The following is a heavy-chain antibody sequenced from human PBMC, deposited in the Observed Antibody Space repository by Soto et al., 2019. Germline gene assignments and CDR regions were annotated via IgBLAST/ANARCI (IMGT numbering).Heavy chain of an antibody. CDR2: IYYSGST. D-gene: IGHD6-6*01. V-gene: IGHV4-59*01. Sequence: SETLSLTCTVSGGSISSYYWSWIRQPPGKGLEWIGYIYYSGSTNYNPSLKSRVTISVDTSKNQFSLKLSSVTAADTAVYYCARDLAYPEKYSSSSPSYYYGMDVWGQGTTVTVSS. CDR3: ARDLAYPEKYSSSSPSYYYGMDV. J-gene: IGHJ6*02. CDR1: GGSISSYY.